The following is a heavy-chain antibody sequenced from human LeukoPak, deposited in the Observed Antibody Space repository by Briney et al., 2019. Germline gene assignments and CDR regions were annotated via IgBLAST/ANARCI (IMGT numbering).Heavy chain of an antibody. CDR1: GYTFTSYG. CDR3: AISFPARDSSGYYDPYYFDY. D-gene: IGHD3-22*01. V-gene: IGHV1-18*01. J-gene: IGHJ4*02. CDR2: ISAYNGNT. Sequence: ASVKVSCKASGYTFTSYGISWVRQAPGQGLEWMGWISAYNGNTNYAQKLQGRVTMTTDTSTSTAYMELRSLRSDDTAVYYCAISFPARDSSGYYDPYYFDYWGQGTLVTVSS.